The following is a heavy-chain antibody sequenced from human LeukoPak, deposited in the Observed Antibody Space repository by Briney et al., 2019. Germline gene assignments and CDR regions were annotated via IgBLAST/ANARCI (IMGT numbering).Heavy chain of an antibody. CDR2: ISDNGGST. J-gene: IGHJ4*02. CDR1: GFTFNIYT. Sequence: GGSLRLSCAASGFTFNIYTMSWVRQAPGKGLEWVSIISDNGGSTYYADSVKGRFTISRDNSKNTLYLQMNSLRTEDTAIYYCTIYRSGNFDYYPDLDSWGQGILVTVSS. D-gene: IGHD3-9*01. CDR3: TIYRSGNFDYYPDLDS. V-gene: IGHV3-23*01.